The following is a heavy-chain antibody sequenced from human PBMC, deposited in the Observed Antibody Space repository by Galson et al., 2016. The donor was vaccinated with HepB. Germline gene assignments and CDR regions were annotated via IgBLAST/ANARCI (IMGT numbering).Heavy chain of an antibody. J-gene: IGHJ6*02. D-gene: IGHD6-13*01. V-gene: IGHV4-34*01. Sequence: SETLSLTCADYGRSFSGYYWSWIRQSPGKGLEWIGEINHSGSPDYNPSLESRVTISVGTSKNQFSLSLSSVTAADTAVYFCARGTYIAAVGLHYYFGMDGWGQGTTVTVSS. CDR1: GRSFSGYY. CDR2: INHSGSP. CDR3: ARGTYIAAVGLHYYFGMDG.